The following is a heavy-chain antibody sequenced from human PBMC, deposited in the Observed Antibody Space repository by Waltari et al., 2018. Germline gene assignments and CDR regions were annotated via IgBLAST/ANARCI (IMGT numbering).Heavy chain of an antibody. D-gene: IGHD3-22*01. CDR2: INHSGST. CDR1: GGSFSGYY. CDR3: ASQAYYYDSSGYYVY. Sequence: QVQLQQWGAGLLKPSETLSLTCAVYGGSFSGYYWSWIRQPPGKGLEWIGEINHSGSTNSNPSLTSRVTISVDTSKNQFSLKLSSVTAADTAVYYCASQAYYYDSSGYYVYWGQGTLVTVSS. V-gene: IGHV4-34*01. J-gene: IGHJ4*02.